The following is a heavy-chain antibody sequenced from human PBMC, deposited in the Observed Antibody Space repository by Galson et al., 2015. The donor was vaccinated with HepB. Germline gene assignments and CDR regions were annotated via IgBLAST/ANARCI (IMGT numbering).Heavy chain of an antibody. D-gene: IGHD6-19*01. CDR2: IYSGDNT. J-gene: IGHJ4*02. CDR1: GFTVSSNY. V-gene: IGHV3-53*01. CDR3: ARVSLWQWVDY. Sequence: SLRLSCAVSGFTVSSNYMSWVRQAPGKGLEWVSIIYSGDNTYYTDSVKGRFTISRDNSKSTLYLQMNSLRAEDTAVYYCARVSLWQWVDYWGQGTLVTVSS.